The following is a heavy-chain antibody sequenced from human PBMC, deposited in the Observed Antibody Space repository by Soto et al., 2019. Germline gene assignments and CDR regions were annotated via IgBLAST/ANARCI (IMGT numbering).Heavy chain of an antibody. Sequence: QLQLQESGSGLVKPSQTLSLTCAVSGGSISSGNSYSWSWIRQPPGKGLEWIGSISHTGSTSYNPSIKGRVTMSIDKSKSQSSLKLSSVTAAGMAVYYCARAVAPYFGTWFDPWGQGTLVIVSS. D-gene: IGHD3-10*01. CDR1: GGSISSGNSYS. CDR3: ARAVAPYFGTWFDP. V-gene: IGHV4-30-2*01. CDR2: ISHTGST. J-gene: IGHJ5*02.